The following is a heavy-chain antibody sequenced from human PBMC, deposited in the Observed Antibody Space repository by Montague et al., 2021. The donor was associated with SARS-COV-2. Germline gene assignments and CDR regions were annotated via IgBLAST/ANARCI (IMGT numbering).Heavy chain of an antibody. J-gene: IGHJ2*01. CDR1: GGSFSDYY. CDR3: ARGAPTISMILVVMTGAGWYLDL. V-gene: IGHV4-34*01. Sequence: SETLSLTCAVYGGSFSDYYWSWIRQPPGKGLEWIGEINHSGSTNYNPSLRSRVTISVDTSKNQFSLKLSAVTAADTAVYYCARGAPTISMILVVMTGAGWYLDLWGRGTLVTASS. CDR2: INHSGST. D-gene: IGHD3-22*01.